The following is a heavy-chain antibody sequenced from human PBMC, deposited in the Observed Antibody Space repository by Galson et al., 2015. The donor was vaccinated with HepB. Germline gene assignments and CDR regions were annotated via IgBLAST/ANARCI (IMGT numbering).Heavy chain of an antibody. J-gene: IGHJ6*02. V-gene: IGHV3-48*03. D-gene: IGHD2-21*02. CDR1: GFTFSSYE. CDR3: ARMGGDLDYYYGMDV. Sequence: SLRLSCAASGFTFSSYEMNWVRQAPGKGLEWVSYISSSGSTIYYADSVKDRFTVSRDNAKNSLYLQMNSLRAEDTAVYYCARMGGDLDYYYGMDVWGQGTTDTVSS. CDR2: ISSSGSTI.